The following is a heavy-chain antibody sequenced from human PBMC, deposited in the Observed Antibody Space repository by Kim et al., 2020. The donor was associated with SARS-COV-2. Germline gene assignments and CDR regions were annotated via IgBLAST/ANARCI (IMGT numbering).Heavy chain of an antibody. CDR1: GFTFSSYS. J-gene: IGHJ4*02. V-gene: IGHV3-21*01. CDR3: ARDLAFLDSDY. CDR2: ISSSRSYI. D-gene: IGHD2-15*01. Sequence: GGSLRLSCAASGFTFSSYSMNWVRQAPGKGLEWVSSISSSRSYIYYADSVKGRFTISRDNSKNSLYLQMNSLRAEDTAVYYCARDLAFLDSDYWGQGTLVTVSS.